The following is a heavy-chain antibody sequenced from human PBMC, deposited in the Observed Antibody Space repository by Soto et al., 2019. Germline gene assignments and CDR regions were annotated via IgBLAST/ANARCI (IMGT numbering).Heavy chain of an antibody. D-gene: IGHD2-8*01. CDR2: FYYRGRS. CDR3: VSQRTSVLTQAYFDY. Sequence: SETLSVTCTFSCGSGSNGNYYGGWIRQSPGKGLEWIGSFYYRGRSYSKSSAKSRVTISVDTSKNQFSLNLNSVTASDTAVYYCVSQRTSVLTQAYFDYWGQGALVTGS. V-gene: IGHV4-39*01. J-gene: IGHJ4*02. CDR1: CGSGSNGNYY.